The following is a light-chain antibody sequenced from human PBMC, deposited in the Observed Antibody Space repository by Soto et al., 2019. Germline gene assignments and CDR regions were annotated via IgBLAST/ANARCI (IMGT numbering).Light chain of an antibody. J-gene: IGKJ5*01. CDR3: QQYGSSPLVS. Sequence: EIVLTQSPGTLSLSPGERATLSCRASQSVSSSYLAWYQQKPGQPPRLLIYAASSRATGIPDSFSGSGSGTDFTLTISRLEPEDFAVYYCQQYGSSPLVSFGQGTRLEIK. CDR2: AAS. V-gene: IGKV3-20*01. CDR1: QSVSSSY.